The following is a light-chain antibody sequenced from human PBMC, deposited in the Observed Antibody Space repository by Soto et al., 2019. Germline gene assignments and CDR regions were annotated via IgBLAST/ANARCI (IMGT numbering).Light chain of an antibody. CDR3: QQYGSSRLT. Sequence: EIVLTQSPGTLSLSPGERATLSCRASQSVSSSFLNWYQQKPGQAPRLLIYGASSRATGIPDRFSGSGSGTDFTLTISRLEPEDFAVYYCQQYGSSRLTFGGGTKVDIK. J-gene: IGKJ4*01. CDR2: GAS. V-gene: IGKV3-20*01. CDR1: QSVSSSF.